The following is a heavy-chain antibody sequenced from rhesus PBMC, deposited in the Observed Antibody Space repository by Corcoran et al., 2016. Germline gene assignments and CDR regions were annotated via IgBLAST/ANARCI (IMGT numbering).Heavy chain of an antibody. V-gene: IGHV3S16*01. Sequence: EVQLVASGGGLVQRGGCLCISCAGSAFTFSGYGGGRVRPGNGLYLIESISTTNNSISYDDPVKSPFSNPKNTPKNPLSLQITDVTAEDSAVNYCTSYSGSGPDVWGRGVLVTVSS. CDR2: ISTTNNSI. CDR1: AFTFSGYG. D-gene: IGHD6-31*01. CDR3: TSYSGSGPDV. J-gene: IGHJ5-2*02.